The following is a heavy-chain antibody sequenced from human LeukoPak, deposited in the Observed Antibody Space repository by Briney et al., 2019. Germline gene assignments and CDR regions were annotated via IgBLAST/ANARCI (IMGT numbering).Heavy chain of an antibody. D-gene: IGHD3-22*01. V-gene: IGHV3-7*01. CDR3: ARDWRDSSGKFPNDAFDI. CDR2: IKQDGSEK. CDR1: GFTFSSYS. Sequence: PGGSLRLSCAASGFTFSSYSMSWVRQAPGKGLEWVANIKQDGSEKYYVDSVKGRFTISRDNAKNSLYLQMNSLRAEDTAVYYCARDWRDSSGKFPNDAFDIWGQGTMVTVSS. J-gene: IGHJ3*02.